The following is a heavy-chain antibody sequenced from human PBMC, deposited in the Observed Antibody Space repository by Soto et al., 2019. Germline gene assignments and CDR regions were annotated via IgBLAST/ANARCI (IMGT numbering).Heavy chain of an antibody. CDR1: GDSVSSGSYY. CDR2: FYYSGST. D-gene: IGHD6-13*01. J-gene: IGHJ5*02. V-gene: IGHV4-61*01. CDR3: VRDMGHSTSWRGGWFDP. Sequence: ASETLSLTCTVSGDSVSSGSYYWSWIRQPPGKGLEWIGCFYYSGSTNYNPSLKSRVTISVDSSKNQFSLKLSSVTAADTAMYYCVRDMGHSTSWRGGWFDPWGQGTLVTVSS.